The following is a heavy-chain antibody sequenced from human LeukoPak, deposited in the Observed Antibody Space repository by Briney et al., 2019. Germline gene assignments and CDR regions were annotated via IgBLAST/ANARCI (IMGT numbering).Heavy chain of an antibody. V-gene: IGHV4-34*01. J-gene: IGHJ5*02. Sequence: PSETLSLTCAVYGGSLIGNYWGWIRQPPGKGLEWIGEINHSGSTNYNPSLKSRVTISVDTSKNQFSLKLSSVTAADTAVYYCARLSCGGGCSGSWGQGTLVTVSS. D-gene: IGHD2-21*02. CDR1: GGSLIGNY. CDR3: ARLSCGGGCSGS. CDR2: INHSGST.